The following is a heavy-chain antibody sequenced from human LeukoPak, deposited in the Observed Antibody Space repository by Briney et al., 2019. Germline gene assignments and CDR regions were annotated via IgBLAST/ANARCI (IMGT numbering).Heavy chain of an antibody. D-gene: IGHD3-3*01. CDR2: IIPIFGTA. CDR3: ARGITIASNWFDP. CDR1: GYTFTGYY. Sequence: SVKVSCKASGYTFTGYYMHWVRQAPGQGLEWMGGIIPIFGTANYAQKFQGRVTITADESTSTAYMELSSLRSEDTAVYYCARGITIASNWFDPWGQGTLVTVSS. V-gene: IGHV1-69*13. J-gene: IGHJ5*02.